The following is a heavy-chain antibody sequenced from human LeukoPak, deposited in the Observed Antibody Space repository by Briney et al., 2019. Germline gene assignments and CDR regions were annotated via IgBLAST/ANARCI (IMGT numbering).Heavy chain of an antibody. J-gene: IGHJ5*02. V-gene: IGHV3-23*01. CDR3: ATERHYGDYGA. CDR2: ISGSGGST. CDR1: GFTFSSYG. D-gene: IGHD4/OR15-4a*01. Sequence: GGSLRLSCAASGFTFSSYGMSRVRQAPGKGLEWVSAISGSGGSTYYADSVKGRFTISRDNSKNTLYLQMNSLRAEDTAVYYCATERHYGDYGAWGQGTLVTVSS.